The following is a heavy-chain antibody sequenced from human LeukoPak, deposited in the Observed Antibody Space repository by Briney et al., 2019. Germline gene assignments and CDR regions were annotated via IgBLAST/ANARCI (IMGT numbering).Heavy chain of an antibody. V-gene: IGHV3-72*01. CDR2: TRNKARSYTT. D-gene: IGHD3-22*01. CDR1: GFPFSDHY. Sequence: GGSLRLSCAASGFPFSDHYIDWVRQAPGKGLEWVGRTRNKARSYTTDYAASVKGRFTISRDNAKNSLYLQMNSLRAEDTAVYYCARVRYYYDSSGYMTLDYWGQGTLVTVSS. CDR3: ARVRYYYDSSGYMTLDY. J-gene: IGHJ4*02.